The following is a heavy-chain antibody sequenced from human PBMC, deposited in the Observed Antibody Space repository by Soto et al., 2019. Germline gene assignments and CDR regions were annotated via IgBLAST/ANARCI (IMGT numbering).Heavy chain of an antibody. Sequence: QVQLQESGPGLVRPSGTLSLTCAVSGGSISSSNWWSWVRQPPGKGLEWIGEIYHSGSTNFNPSLYRRATISVDKSQNQFALKLSSVTAADTAVYYWTRVTYSSSSPHFDYWGQGALVTVSS. D-gene: IGHD6-6*01. CDR2: IYHSGST. V-gene: IGHV4-4*02. CDR1: GGSISSSNW. CDR3: TRVTYSSSSPHFDY. J-gene: IGHJ4*02.